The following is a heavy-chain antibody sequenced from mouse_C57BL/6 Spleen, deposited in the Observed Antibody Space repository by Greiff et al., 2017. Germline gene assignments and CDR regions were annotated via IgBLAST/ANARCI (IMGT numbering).Heavy chain of an antibody. CDR3: TRPVVATDYGYFDV. Sequence: VQLQQSGAELVRPGASVTLSCKASGYTFTDYEMHWVKQTPVHGLEWIGAIDPETGGTAYNQKFKGKAILTADKSSSTAYMELRSLTSEDSAVYYCTRPVVATDYGYFDVWGTGTTVTVSS. V-gene: IGHV1-15*01. D-gene: IGHD1-1*01. J-gene: IGHJ1*03. CDR2: IDPETGGT. CDR1: GYTFTDYE.